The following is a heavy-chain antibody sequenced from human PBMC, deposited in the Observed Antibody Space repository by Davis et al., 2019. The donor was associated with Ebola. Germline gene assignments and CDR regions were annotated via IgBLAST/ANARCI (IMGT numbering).Heavy chain of an antibody. CDR2: INADGSTT. V-gene: IGHV3-74*01. J-gene: IGHJ4*02. CDR1: GFTFSTYW. CDR3: ARSSYQPDY. Sequence: PGGSLRLSCAASGFTFSTYWMNWVRQAPGKGLVWVSNINADGSTTGYADSVKGRFSISRDSTSNTLHLQMNGLRAEDTAVYYCARSSYQPDYWGQGTLVTVSS. D-gene: IGHD2-2*01.